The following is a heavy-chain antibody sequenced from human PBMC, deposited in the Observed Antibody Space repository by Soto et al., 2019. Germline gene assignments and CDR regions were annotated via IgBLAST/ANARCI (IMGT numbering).Heavy chain of an antibody. CDR2: ISGSGGST. CDR1: GFTFSSYA. CDR3: AKVSTYYYDSSGYYYVY. V-gene: IGHV3-23*01. Sequence: EVQLLESGGGLVQPGGSLRLSCAASGFTFSSYAMSWVRQAPGKGLEWVSAISGSGGSTYYADSVKGRFTISRDNSKNTLYLQMNSLRAEDTAVYYCAKVSTYYYDSSGYYYVYWGQGTLVTVSS. J-gene: IGHJ4*02. D-gene: IGHD3-22*01.